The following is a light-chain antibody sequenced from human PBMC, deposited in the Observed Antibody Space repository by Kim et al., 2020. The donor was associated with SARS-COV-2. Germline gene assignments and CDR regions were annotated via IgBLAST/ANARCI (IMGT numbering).Light chain of an antibody. CDR3: QQSYRTPPYT. V-gene: IGKV1-39*01. J-gene: IGKJ2*01. CDR1: HYITSY. CDR2: GAT. Sequence: ASVGDRVTITCRASHYITSYLNWYQRKPGKAPKLLIYGATTLQSGVPLRFSGSGVGTDFNLTITSLHADDSATYFCQQSYRTPPYTFGQGTKLEI.